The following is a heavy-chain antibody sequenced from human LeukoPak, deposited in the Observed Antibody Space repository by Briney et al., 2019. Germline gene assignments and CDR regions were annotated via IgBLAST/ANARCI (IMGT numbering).Heavy chain of an antibody. Sequence: SVKVSCKASGGTFSNCAINLEQQAPGQGLEWMGGIIPLFGTTNYAQNFQGRVTLTADESTRTAYMDLSSLRSGDTAVYYCARSVISAIYNSYYYYAMDDWGHGTTVTVSS. CDR2: IIPLFGTT. D-gene: IGHD4-23*01. J-gene: IGHJ6*02. CDR1: GGTFSNCA. V-gene: IGHV1-69*13. CDR3: ARSVISAIYNSYYYYAMDD.